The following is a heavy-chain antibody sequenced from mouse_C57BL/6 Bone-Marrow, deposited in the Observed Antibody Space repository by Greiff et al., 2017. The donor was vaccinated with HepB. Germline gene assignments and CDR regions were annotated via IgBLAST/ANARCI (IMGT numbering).Heavy chain of an antibody. CDR2: IYPGDGDT. CDR3: ARRGLLTGYFDV. Sequence: QVQLKESGPELVKPGASVKISCKASGYAFSSSWMNWVKQRPGKGLEWIGRIYPGDGDTNYNGKFKGKATLTADKSSSTAYMQLSSLTSEDSAVYFCARRGLLTGYFDVWGTGTTVTVSS. V-gene: IGHV1-82*01. D-gene: IGHD1-1*01. CDR1: GYAFSSSW. J-gene: IGHJ1*03.